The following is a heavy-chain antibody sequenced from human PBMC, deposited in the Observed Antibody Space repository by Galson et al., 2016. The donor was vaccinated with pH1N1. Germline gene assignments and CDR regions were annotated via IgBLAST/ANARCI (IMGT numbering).Heavy chain of an antibody. CDR1: GFTFSGSA. CDR3: AKGQYSGPLDYYATDV. D-gene: IGHD5-12*01. J-gene: IGHJ6*02. CDR2: IRGKANNYAT. V-gene: IGHV3-73*01. Sequence: SLRLSCAASGFTFSGSAMHWVRQASGKGLEWVGHIRGKANNYATAYAASVKGRFTFSRDDSNNTAYLQMNNLRGEDTAVYYCAKGQYSGPLDYYATDVWGQGTTVTVSS.